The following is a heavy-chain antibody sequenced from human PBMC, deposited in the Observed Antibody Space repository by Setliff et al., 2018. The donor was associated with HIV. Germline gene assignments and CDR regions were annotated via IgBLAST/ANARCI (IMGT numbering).Heavy chain of an antibody. D-gene: IGHD3-10*01. CDR2: IYRSGST. Sequence: SETLSLTCTVSGGSSSSSSFYWGWIRQPPGKGLEWIGNIYRSGSTYYNPSLRSRVTISVDTSKNQFSLKLYSVTAADTAVYYCARAYFGSGIYYWGQGTLVTVSS. CDR1: GGSSSSSSFY. CDR3: ARAYFGSGIYY. V-gene: IGHV4-39*01. J-gene: IGHJ4*02.